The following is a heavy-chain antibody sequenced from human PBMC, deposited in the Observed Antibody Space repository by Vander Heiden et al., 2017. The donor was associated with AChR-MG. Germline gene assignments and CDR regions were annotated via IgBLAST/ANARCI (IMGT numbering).Heavy chain of an antibody. J-gene: IGHJ4*02. CDR3: GRETRNSGRYSTDF. Sequence: QVQLQESGPGLVKPSEPLSLTCTVPRYSTSPYFCTWLRQPPGKGLEWIGYGSYSGSTSYNPCLQSRVTISLDTSKNQFSLKVTSVTAADTAVYYCGRETRNSGRYSTDFWGQGTLVNVFS. CDR1: RYSTSPYF. V-gene: IGHV4-59*01. D-gene: IGHD3-10*01. CDR2: GSYSGST.